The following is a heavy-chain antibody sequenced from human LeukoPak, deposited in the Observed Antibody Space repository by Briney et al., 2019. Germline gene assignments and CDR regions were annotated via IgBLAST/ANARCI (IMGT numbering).Heavy chain of an antibody. J-gene: IGHJ4*02. CDR2: LYHGGSN. CDR1: GYSLSSGYY. V-gene: IGHV4-38-2*02. CDR3: ARSSSSYGDFDY. Sequence: SETLSLTCTVSGYSLSSGYYWGWIRQPPGKGLEWIGSLYHGGSNYYNPSLKSRGTISEDTSKNQFSLKLSSVTAADTVVYYCARSSSSYGDFDYWGQGTLVTVSS. D-gene: IGHD4-17*01.